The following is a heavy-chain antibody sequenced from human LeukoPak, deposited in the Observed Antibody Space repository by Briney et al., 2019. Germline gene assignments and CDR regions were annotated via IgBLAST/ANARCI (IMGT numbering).Heavy chain of an antibody. J-gene: IGHJ3*02. V-gene: IGHV3-23*01. CDR3: AKGLAGYAPSALDI. CDR2: ISGSGGST. Sequence: GGSLRLSCAASGFTFSSYAMSWVRQAPGKGLEWVSGISGSGGSTYYADSVEGRFAISRDNSKNTLYLQINSLRAEDTAVYYCAKGLAGYAPSALDIWGQGTMVTASS. D-gene: IGHD2-2*01. CDR1: GFTFSSYA.